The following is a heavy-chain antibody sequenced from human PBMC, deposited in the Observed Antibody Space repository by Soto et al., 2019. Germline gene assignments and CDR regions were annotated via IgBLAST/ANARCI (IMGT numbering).Heavy chain of an antibody. Sequence: GGSLRLSCAASGFTFSSYAMHWVRQAPGKGLEWVAVISYDGSNKYYADSVKGRFTISRDNSKNTLYLQMNSLRAEDTAVYYCAREGYCSSTSCYESFYYGMDVWGQGTTVTVSS. J-gene: IGHJ6*02. CDR2: ISYDGSNK. CDR3: AREGYCSSTSCYESFYYGMDV. V-gene: IGHV3-30-3*01. D-gene: IGHD2-2*01. CDR1: GFTFSSYA.